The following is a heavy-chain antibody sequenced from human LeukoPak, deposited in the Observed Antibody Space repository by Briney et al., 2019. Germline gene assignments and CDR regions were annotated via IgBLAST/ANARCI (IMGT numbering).Heavy chain of an antibody. CDR2: ISTDTSYI. CDR1: GFTFSTYS. J-gene: IGHJ4*02. CDR3: ARDRWDWDY. V-gene: IGHV3-21*01. D-gene: IGHD1-26*01. Sequence: GGSLRLSCAASGFTFSTYSMNWVRQTPGQGLEWVSSISTDTSYIYYADSVKGRFTISRDNAKNSLYLQMKSLRVEDTAVYYCARDRWDWDYWGQGTLVTVSS.